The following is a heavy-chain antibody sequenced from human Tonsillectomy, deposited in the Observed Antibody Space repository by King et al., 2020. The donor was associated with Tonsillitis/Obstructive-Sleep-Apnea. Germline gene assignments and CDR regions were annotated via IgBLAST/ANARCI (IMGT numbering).Heavy chain of an antibody. CDR2: INPSDGIT. D-gene: IGHD2-15*01. V-gene: IGHV1-46*01. J-gene: IGHJ4*02. Sequence: VQLVESGAEVKKPGASVKVSCKASGYIFTTNYVHWVRQAPGQGLEWMGIINPSDGITTYAQKFQGRVTMTRDTSTSTVNMEQSSLRAEDTAVYYCVRDDKDGRHLDYWGQGSLVSVSS. CDR3: VRDDKDGRHLDY. CDR1: GYIFTTNY.